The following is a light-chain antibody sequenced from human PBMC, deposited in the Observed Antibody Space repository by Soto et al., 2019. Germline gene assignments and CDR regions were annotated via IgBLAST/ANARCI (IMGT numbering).Light chain of an antibody. J-gene: IGKJ1*01. CDR2: LAS. V-gene: IGKV3-20*01. CDR3: QQANSFPRT. CDR1: QSVSSSN. Sequence: EIVLTQSPGILSLSPGEGATLSCRASQSVSSSNLAWYQQKPGQAPRLLIYLASSRATGIPDRFSGSGFGTDFTLTISSLEPEDFATYYCQQANSFPRTFGQGTKVEIK.